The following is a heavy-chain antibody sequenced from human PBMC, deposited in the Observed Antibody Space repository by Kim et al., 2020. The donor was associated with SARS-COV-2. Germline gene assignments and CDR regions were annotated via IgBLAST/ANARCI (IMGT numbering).Heavy chain of an antibody. CDR2: ISYDGSNK. Sequence: GGSLRLSCAASGFTFSSYDMLWVRQAPGKGLEWVAVISYDGSNKYYADSVKGRFTISRDNSKNTLYLQMSSLRAEDTAVYYCAKEQPSSTMMIGRAGDYG. V-gene: IGHV3-30*18. J-gene: IGHJ6*01. D-gene: IGHD3-22*01. CDR3: AKEQPSSTMMIGRAGDYG. CDR1: GFTFSSYD.